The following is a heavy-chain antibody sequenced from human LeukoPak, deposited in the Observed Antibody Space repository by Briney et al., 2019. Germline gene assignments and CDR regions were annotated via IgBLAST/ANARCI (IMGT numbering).Heavy chain of an antibody. D-gene: IGHD6-19*01. Sequence: PGRSLRLSCAASGFTFSSYGMHWVRQAPGKGLEWVAVIWHDGSNKYYADSVKGRFTISRDNSKNTLYLQMNSLRAEDTAVYYCASTSGWYEPIDYWGQGTLVTVSS. CDR2: IWHDGSNK. CDR1: GFTFSSYG. V-gene: IGHV3-33*01. J-gene: IGHJ4*02. CDR3: ASTSGWYEPIDY.